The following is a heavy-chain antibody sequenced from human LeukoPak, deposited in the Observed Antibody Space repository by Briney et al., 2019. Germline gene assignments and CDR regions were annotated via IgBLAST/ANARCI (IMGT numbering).Heavy chain of an antibody. CDR2: ISGSGGST. CDR3: AKTNYNWNDVLPFDY. D-gene: IGHD1-1*01. CDR1: GFTFSSYA. Sequence: GGSLRLSCAASGFTFSSYAMSWVRQAPGKGLEWVSAISGSGGSTYYADSVKGRFTISRDNSKNTLYLQMNSLRAEDTAVYYCAKTNYNWNDVLPFDYWGQGTLVTVSS. J-gene: IGHJ4*02. V-gene: IGHV3-23*01.